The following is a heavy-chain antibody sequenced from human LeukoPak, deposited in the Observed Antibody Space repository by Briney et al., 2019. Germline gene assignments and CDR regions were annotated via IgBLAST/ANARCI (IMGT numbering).Heavy chain of an antibody. CDR3: AKETGDYGIDY. D-gene: IGHD4-17*01. CDR2: ISGSDDGT. J-gene: IGHJ4*02. V-gene: IGHV3-23*01. CDR1: GFTFSSYA. Sequence: GGSLRLSCAASGFTFSSYAMSWVRQAPGKGLEWVSAISGSDDGTYYADSVKGRFTISRDNSKNTLYLQMNSLRAEDTAVYYCAKETGDYGIDYWGQGTLVTASS.